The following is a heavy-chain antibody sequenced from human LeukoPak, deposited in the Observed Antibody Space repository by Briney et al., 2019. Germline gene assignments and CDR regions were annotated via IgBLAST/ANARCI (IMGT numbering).Heavy chain of an antibody. V-gene: IGHV3-48*02. CDR2: IDSGSGNI. D-gene: IGHD7-27*01. CDR3: AREDDDWGPNTLDV. J-gene: IGHJ3*01. Sequence: GGSLRLSCAASGFTFSSHSMNWVRQAPGKGLEWVSYIDSGSGNIYYRDSVKGRFTISRDNAQDSLYLQMDSLRDEDTAVYYCAREDDDWGPNTLDVWGQGTVVTVSS. CDR1: GFTFSSHS.